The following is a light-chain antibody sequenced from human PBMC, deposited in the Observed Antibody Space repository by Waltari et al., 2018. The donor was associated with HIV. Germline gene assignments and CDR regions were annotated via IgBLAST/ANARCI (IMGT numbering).Light chain of an antibody. V-gene: IGLV1-40*01. CDR1: SPNIGAGYD. CDR2: GNS. Sequence: QSVLTQPPSVSGAPGQRVTISCTGSSPNIGAGYDVPWYQQLPGTAPKLLIYGNSNRPSGVPDRFSGSKSGTSASLAITGLQAADEADYYCQSYDSSLTTWVFGGGTKLTVL. J-gene: IGLJ3*02. CDR3: QSYDSSLTTWV.